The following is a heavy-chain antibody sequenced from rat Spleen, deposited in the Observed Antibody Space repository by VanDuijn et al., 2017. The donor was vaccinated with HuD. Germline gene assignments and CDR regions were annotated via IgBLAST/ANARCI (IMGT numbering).Heavy chain of an antibody. D-gene: IGHD1-1*01. J-gene: IGHJ3*01. CDR1: GFTFSNYY. CDR3: TRLYYSNWFAY. CDR2: ISHDGSST. V-gene: IGHV5-29*01. Sequence: EVQLVESGGGLVQPGRSLKLSCAASGFTFSNYYMAWVRQAPTKGLEWVATISHDGSSTYYRDPEKGRFTISRDNAKSTLYLQMDSLRSEDTATYYCTRLYYSNWFAYWGQGTLVTVSS.